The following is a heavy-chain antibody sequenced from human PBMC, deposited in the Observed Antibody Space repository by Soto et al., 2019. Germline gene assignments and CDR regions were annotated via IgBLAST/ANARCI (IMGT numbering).Heavy chain of an antibody. Sequence: QVQLQESGPGLVKTSQTLSLTCTVSGGSVSNGDDYWSWIRQPPGKGLEWIGFIYYTGSTYYTPSLKSRITISVDTSNNQFSLTLSSVTAADTAVYYCARWDDVLTGHDYWGQGTLVTVSS. J-gene: IGHJ4*02. CDR2: IYYTGST. D-gene: IGHD3-9*01. V-gene: IGHV4-30-4*01. CDR3: ARWDDVLTGHDY. CDR1: GGSVSNGDDY.